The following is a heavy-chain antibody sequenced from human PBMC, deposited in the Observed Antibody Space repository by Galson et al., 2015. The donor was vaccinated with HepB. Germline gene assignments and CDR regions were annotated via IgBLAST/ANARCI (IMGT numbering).Heavy chain of an antibody. V-gene: IGHV3-23*01. CDR2: VNGNGIFT. CDR3: AKDDPLLSFYAC. Sequence: SLRLACAASGFTFTSSGMSWVRQAPGKGLEWVATVNGNGIFTYHADSVKGRFTVSKDISKNTVYLQMNSLRGEDTALYYCAKDDPLLSFYACWGQGALVTVSS. D-gene: IGHD2/OR15-2a*01. J-gene: IGHJ4*02. CDR1: GFTFTSSG.